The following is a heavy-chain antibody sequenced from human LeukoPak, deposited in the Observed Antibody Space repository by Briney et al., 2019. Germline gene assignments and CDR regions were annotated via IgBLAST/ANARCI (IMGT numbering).Heavy chain of an antibody. V-gene: IGHV1-18*01. CDR3: ARDLSKLDP. CDR1: NYTFTSYG. CDR2: ISPYNGKT. D-gene: IGHD4-11*01. J-gene: IGHJ5*02. Sequence: GASVKVSCKAFNYTFTSYGISWVRQAPGKGLEWMAWISPYNGKTLYAEKYQGRVTLTTETSTDTAFMELTSLTFDDTAVYYCARDLSKLDPWGQGTLVSVSS.